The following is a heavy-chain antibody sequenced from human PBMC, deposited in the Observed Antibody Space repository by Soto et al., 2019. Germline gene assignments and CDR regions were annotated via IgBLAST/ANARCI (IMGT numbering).Heavy chain of an antibody. CDR3: AIYDSSGSRGLQH. CDR2: IYYSGST. V-gene: IGHV4-31*03. J-gene: IGHJ1*01. Sequence: SETLSLTCTVSGGSISSGGYYWSWIRQHPGKGLEWIGYIYYSGSTYYNPSLKSRVTISVDTSKNQFSLKLSSVTAADTAVYYCAIYDSSGSRGLQHWGQGTLVTVSS. CDR1: GGSISSGGYY. D-gene: IGHD3-22*01.